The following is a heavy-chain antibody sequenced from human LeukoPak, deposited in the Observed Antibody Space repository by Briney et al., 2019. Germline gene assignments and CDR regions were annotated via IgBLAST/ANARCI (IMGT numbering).Heavy chain of an antibody. CDR3: ARVLHKRNYDSGVYYGY. J-gene: IGHJ4*02. Sequence: GRSLRLSCAASGFTFSSYAMHWVRQAPGKGLEWVAVISYDGSNKYYADSVKGRFTISRDNSKNTLYLQMNSLRAEDTAVYYCARVLHKRNYDSGVYYGYWGQGTLVTVSS. CDR1: GFTFSSYA. V-gene: IGHV3-30*04. D-gene: IGHD3-22*01. CDR2: ISYDGSNK.